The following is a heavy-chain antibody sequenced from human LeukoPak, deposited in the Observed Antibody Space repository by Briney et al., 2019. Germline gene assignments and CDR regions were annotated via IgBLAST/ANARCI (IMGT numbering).Heavy chain of an antibody. CDR3: AKADSARGVALKTPIDY. D-gene: IGHD3-3*01. Sequence: PGGSLRLSCAASGFTFSSSAMSWVRQARGKGLEWVSVISGNGGSTYYADSVKGRFTISRDNSKNTLYLQMNSLRGEDTAVYYCAKADSARGVALKTPIDYWGQGTLVTVSS. J-gene: IGHJ4*02. CDR2: ISGNGGST. V-gene: IGHV3-23*01. CDR1: GFTFSSSA.